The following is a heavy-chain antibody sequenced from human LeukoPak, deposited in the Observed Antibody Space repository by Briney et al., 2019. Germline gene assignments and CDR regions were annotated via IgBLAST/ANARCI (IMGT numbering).Heavy chain of an antibody. V-gene: IGHV4-38-2*02. Sequence: SETLSLTCTISDYSISSGYYWGWIRQPPGKGLEWIANVYHSESTYYNPSLKSRVTISVDTSKNQFSLKLSSVTAADTAMYYCARGPVLRYFVGWGQGTLVTVSS. CDR1: DYSISSGYY. D-gene: IGHD3-9*01. CDR3: ARGPVLRYFVG. CDR2: VYHSEST. J-gene: IGHJ4*02.